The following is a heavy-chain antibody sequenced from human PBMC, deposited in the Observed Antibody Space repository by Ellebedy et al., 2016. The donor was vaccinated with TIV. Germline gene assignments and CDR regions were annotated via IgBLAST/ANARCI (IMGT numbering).Heavy chain of an antibody. Sequence: AASVKVSCKASGYTFTSYYMHWVRQAPGQGLEWMGIINPSGGSTSYAQKLQGRVTMTSDTSTRTVYMELSSLRSEDTAVYYWASPRTHGRGRVYYYGMDVWGQGTTVTVSS. CDR1: GYTFTSYY. CDR2: INPSGGST. D-gene: IGHD3-16*01. J-gene: IGHJ6*02. CDR3: ASPRTHGRGRVYYYGMDV. V-gene: IGHV1-46*04.